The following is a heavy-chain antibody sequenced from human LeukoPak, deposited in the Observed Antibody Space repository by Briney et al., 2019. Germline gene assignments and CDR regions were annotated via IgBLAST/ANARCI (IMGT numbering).Heavy chain of an antibody. V-gene: IGHV3-23*01. D-gene: IGHD4-17*01. CDR1: EFTLSTYA. CDR3: AKDCDYGDTSGMPSY. CDR2: ISGSWT. J-gene: IGHJ4*02. Sequence: PGGSLRLSCAASEFTLSTYAMNWVRQAPGKGLEWVSTISGSWTNYADSVKGRFTISRENSQNTLYLQMNSLRVEDTAVYFCAKDCDYGDTSGMPSYWGQGTLVTVSS.